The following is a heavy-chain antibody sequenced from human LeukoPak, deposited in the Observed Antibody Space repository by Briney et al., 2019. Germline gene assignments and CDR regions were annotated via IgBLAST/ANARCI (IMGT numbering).Heavy chain of an antibody. V-gene: IGHV3-23*01. CDR1: GFAFGSEA. Sequence: GGSLRLSCAVSGFAFGSEAMSWVRQSPARGLEWVASISPGGGTTYYADYVKGRFTISRDNSKNSLFVQMNSLRAEDTAVYYCARGDYYDMYYFDYWGQGTLVTVSS. CDR3: ARGDYYDMYYFDY. D-gene: IGHD3-22*01. CDR2: ISPGGGTT. J-gene: IGHJ4*02.